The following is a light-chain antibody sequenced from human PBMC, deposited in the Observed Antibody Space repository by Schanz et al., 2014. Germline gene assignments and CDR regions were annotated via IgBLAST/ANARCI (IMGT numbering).Light chain of an antibody. CDR1: ASDVGGYNY. CDR2: DVS. J-gene: IGLJ1*01. V-gene: IGLV2-14*01. Sequence: QSALTQPASVSGSPGQSITISCTGTASDVGGYNYVSWYQQYPGKAPKLLIYDVSHRPSGVSNRFSGSKSGNTASLTISGLQAEDEGDYYCSSYATSSNSPYIFGTGTKLTVL. CDR3: SSYATSSNSPYI.